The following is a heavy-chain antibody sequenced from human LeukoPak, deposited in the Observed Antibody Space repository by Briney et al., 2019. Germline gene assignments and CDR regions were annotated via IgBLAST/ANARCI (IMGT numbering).Heavy chain of an antibody. CDR1: GFTFSSYA. CDR3: AKFIGDYDANFDY. V-gene: IGHV3-23*01. CDR2: ISGSGGST. D-gene: IGHD4-17*01. Sequence: PGGSLRLSCAASGFTFSSYAMSWVRQAPGKGLEWVSAISGSGGSTYYADSVKGRFTISRDNSKNTLYLQMNGLRAEDTAVYYCAKFIGDYDANFDYWGQGTLVTVSS. J-gene: IGHJ4*02.